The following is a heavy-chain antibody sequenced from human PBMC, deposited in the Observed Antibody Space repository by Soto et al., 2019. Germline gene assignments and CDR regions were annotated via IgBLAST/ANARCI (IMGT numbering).Heavy chain of an antibody. J-gene: IGHJ3*02. CDR2: ISAYNGNT. V-gene: IGHV1-18*01. D-gene: IGHD3-10*01. Sequence: QVQLVQSGAEVKKPGASVKVSCKASGYTFTSYGISWVRQAPGQGLEWMGWISAYNGNTNYAQKLHGRVTMTTDTSTSTAYMELRRLRSDDTAVYYCARDVLLWFGELLMAFDIWGQGTMVTVSS. CDR1: GYTFTSYG. CDR3: ARDVLLWFGELLMAFDI.